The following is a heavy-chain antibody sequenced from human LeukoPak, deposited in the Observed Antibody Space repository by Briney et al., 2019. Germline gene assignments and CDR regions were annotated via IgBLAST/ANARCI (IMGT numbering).Heavy chain of an antibody. V-gene: IGHV1-2*06. J-gene: IGHJ3*02. Sequence: GASVKVSCKASGYTFTGYYIHWVRRAPGQGLEWMGRINPNSGGTNYAQKFQGRVTMTRDTSISTAYMELSRLRSGDTAVYHCARRVTTTAFDIWGQGTMVTVSS. CDR3: ARRVTTTAFDI. D-gene: IGHD4-11*01. CDR2: INPNSGGT. CDR1: GYTFTGYY.